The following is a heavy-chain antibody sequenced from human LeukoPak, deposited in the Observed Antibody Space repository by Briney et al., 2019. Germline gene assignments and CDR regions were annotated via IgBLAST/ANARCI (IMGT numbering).Heavy chain of an antibody. CDR2: TSGSGGST. CDR1: GFTFSSYA. Sequence: QAGGSLRLSCAASGFTFSSYAMSWVRQAPGKGLEWVSATSGSGGSTYYADSVKGRFTISRDNSKNTLYLQMNSLRAEDTAVYYCAKGGRDDYVWGSYRPPAGYYFDYWGQGTLVTVSS. V-gene: IGHV3-23*01. J-gene: IGHJ4*02. CDR3: AKGGRDDYVWGSYRPPAGYYFDY. D-gene: IGHD3-16*02.